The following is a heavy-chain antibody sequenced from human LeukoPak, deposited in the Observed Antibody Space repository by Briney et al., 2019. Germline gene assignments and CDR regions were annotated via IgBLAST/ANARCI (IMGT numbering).Heavy chain of an antibody. V-gene: IGHV4-30-4*01. CDR3: ARDSDYYDSSGNGWFDP. J-gene: IGHJ5*02. Sequence: SQTLSLTCTVSDGSINSGDYYWNWIRQSPGKGLEWIGYVYYSGTTHYNPSLKSRVTISVDRSKNQFSLKLSSVTAADTAVYYCARDSDYYDSSGNGWFDPWGQGTLVTVSS. D-gene: IGHD3-22*01. CDR2: VYYSGTT. CDR1: DGSINSGDYY.